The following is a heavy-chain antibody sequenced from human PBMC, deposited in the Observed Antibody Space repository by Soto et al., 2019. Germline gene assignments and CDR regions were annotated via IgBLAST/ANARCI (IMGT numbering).Heavy chain of an antibody. Sequence: GGSLRLSCAGSGFTFSGYSVNWVRQAPGKGLEWVSYISSGSKTIYYAESVKGRFTVSRDNARNSQYLQMNSLRDEDTAVYYCVREDILGVRSFDYWGQGTLVTVSS. D-gene: IGHD3-9*01. J-gene: IGHJ4*02. CDR3: VREDILGVRSFDY. V-gene: IGHV3-48*02. CDR2: ISSGSKTI. CDR1: GFTFSGYS.